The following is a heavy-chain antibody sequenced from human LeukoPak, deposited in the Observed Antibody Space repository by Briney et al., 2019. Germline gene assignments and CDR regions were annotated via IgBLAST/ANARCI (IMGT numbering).Heavy chain of an antibody. Sequence: PGGSLRLSCAASGFTFSNAWMSWVRQAPGKGLEWVGRIKSKTDGGTTDYAAPVKGRFTISRDDSENTLYLQMNSLKTEDTAVYYCTTDIRSSTVMYQTRMVDVWGKGTTVTVSS. D-gene: IGHD4-17*01. J-gene: IGHJ6*04. CDR2: IKSKTDGGTT. CDR1: GFTFSNAW. V-gene: IGHV3-15*01. CDR3: TTDIRSSTVMYQTRMVDV.